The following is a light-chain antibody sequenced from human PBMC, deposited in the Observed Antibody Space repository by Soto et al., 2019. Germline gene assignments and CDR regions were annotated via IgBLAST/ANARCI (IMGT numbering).Light chain of an antibody. CDR3: QQYITYST. CDR1: QTISSW. J-gene: IGKJ1*01. CDR2: KAS. Sequence: DIQMTQSPSTLSASVGDRLTITCRASQTISSWLAWYQQKPGKAPKLLIYKASTLKSGVPSRFRGSGSGTEFTLTITCLQTDDFATYYCQQYITYSTFGQGTKVDIK. V-gene: IGKV1-5*03.